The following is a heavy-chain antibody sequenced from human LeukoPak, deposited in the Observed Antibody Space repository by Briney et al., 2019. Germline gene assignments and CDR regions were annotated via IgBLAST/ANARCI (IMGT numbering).Heavy chain of an antibody. CDR2: ISGSGGST. J-gene: IGHJ3*02. CDR3: AKDQGYYDFWSGYSLLDAFDI. Sequence: PGGSLRLSCAASGFIFSSYAMSWVRQAPGKGLEWVSAISGSGGSTYYADSVKGRFTISRDNSKNTLYLQMNSLRAEDTAVYYCAKDQGYYDFWSGYSLLDAFDIWGQGTMVTVSS. CDR1: GFIFSSYA. D-gene: IGHD3-3*01. V-gene: IGHV3-23*01.